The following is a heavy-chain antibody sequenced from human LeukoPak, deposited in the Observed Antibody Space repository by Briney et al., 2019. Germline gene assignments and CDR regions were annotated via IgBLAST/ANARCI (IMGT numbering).Heavy chain of an antibody. D-gene: IGHD1-26*01. J-gene: IGHJ4*02. CDR1: GFSFSIYW. CDR3: ARARSGSYDYFDY. CDR2: IKEDGSEK. Sequence: GGSLRLSCAASGFSFSIYWMTWVRQAPGKGLEWVANIKEDGSEKYYVDSVKGRFTISRDNAKTSLYPQMNSLRAEDTAVYYCARARSGSYDYFDYWGQGTLVTVSS. V-gene: IGHV3-7*01.